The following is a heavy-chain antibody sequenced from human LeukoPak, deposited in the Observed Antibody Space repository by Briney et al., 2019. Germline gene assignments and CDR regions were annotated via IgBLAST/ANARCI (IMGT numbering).Heavy chain of an antibody. D-gene: IGHD6-19*01. J-gene: IGHJ4*02. CDR1: GYTFTSYG. CDR2: ISAYNGNT. V-gene: IGHV1-18*01. CDR3: ARDLLSIAVAGTNCGGY. Sequence: GASVKVSCKASGYTFTSYGIIWVRQAPGQGLEWMGWISAYNGNTNYAQKLQGRVTMTTDTSTSTAYMELRSLRSDDTAVYYCARDLLSIAVAGTNCGGYWGQGTLVTVSS.